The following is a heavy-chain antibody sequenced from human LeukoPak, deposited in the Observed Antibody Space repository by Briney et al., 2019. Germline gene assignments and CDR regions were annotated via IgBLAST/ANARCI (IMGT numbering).Heavy chain of an antibody. Sequence: SETLSLTCTISGGSISSSTYYWGWIRQPPGKGPEWIGSMIYSGTTYYSPSLKSRVTISIDTSKNQFPLKLSSVTASDTAVYYCARPALAGTSPFDSWGQGTLVTVSS. D-gene: IGHD6-19*01. J-gene: IGHJ4*02. CDR3: ARPALAGTSPFDS. CDR2: MIYSGTT. V-gene: IGHV4-39*01. CDR1: GGSISSSTYY.